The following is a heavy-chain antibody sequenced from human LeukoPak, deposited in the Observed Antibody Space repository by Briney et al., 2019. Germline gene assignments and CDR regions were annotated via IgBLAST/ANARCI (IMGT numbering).Heavy chain of an antibody. CDR1: GFTFSNYA. Sequence: GGALRLSCAASGFTFSNYAMTWVRQAPGKGLEGVSSIGHNGGRTYYVDSVKGRFTISRDPPKNTLYLQINSLRAEATAVYYCAKDWDLAPGYWGQGTLVTVSS. CDR3: AKDWDLAPGY. J-gene: IGHJ4*02. D-gene: IGHD1-26*01. V-gene: IGHV3-23*01. CDR2: IGHNGGRT.